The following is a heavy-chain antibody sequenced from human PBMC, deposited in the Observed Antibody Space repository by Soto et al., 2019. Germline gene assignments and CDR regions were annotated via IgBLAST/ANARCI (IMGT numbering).Heavy chain of an antibody. CDR3: ASSWNTLAPVYYYGMDV. CDR1: GGTFSSYA. CDR2: IIPIVGTA. Sequence: QVQLVQSGAEVKKPGSSVKVSCKASGGTFSSYAISWVRQAPGQGLEWMGGIIPIVGTANYAQKFQGRVTITADKSTSTAYMELSSLSSEDTAVYYCASSWNTLAPVYYYGMDVWGQGTTVTVSS. V-gene: IGHV1-69*06. D-gene: IGHD1-1*01. J-gene: IGHJ6*02.